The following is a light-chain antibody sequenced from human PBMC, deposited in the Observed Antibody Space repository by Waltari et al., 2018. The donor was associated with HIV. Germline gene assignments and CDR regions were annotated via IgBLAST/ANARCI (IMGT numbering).Light chain of an antibody. CDR3: GAWDDSLRGVL. Sequence: SVLTQPPSASGTPGQRVTIPCSRRTPNPRRHYVPWYQPPPARAPTPLIHRNDEGHSGVPHRVPASSSGTSASLANSGLRSEDEADYYCGAWDDSLRGVLFGGGTKVAVL. J-gene: IGLJ2*01. CDR2: RND. CDR1: TPNPRRHY. V-gene: IGLV1-47*01.